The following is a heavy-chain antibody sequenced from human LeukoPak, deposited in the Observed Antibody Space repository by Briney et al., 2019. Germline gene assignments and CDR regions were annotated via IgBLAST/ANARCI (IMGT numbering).Heavy chain of an antibody. CDR3: ARQNYCGGDCYSRHFDY. V-gene: IGHV3-66*04. Sequence: GGSLRLSCAASGFTVSSNYMSWVRQAPGKGLEWVSVIYSGGSTYYADSVKGRFTISRDNPKNTLYLQMTSLRAEDTAVYYCARQNYCGGDCYSRHFDYWGQGTLVTVSS. CDR2: IYSGGST. D-gene: IGHD2-21*02. J-gene: IGHJ4*02. CDR1: GFTVSSNY.